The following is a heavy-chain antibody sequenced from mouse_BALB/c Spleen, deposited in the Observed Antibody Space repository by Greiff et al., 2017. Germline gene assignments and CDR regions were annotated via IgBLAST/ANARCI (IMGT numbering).Heavy chain of an antibody. V-gene: IGHV1S81*02. J-gene: IGHJ3*01. CDR1: GYTFTSYW. Sequence: VQLQQPGAELVKPGASVKLSCKASGYTFTSYWMHWVKQRPGQGLEWIGEINPSNGRTNYNEKFKSKATLTVDKSSSTAYMQLSSLTSEDSAVYYGARATMITTFAYWGQGTLVTVSA. CDR2: INPSNGRT. D-gene: IGHD2-4*01. CDR3: ARATMITTFAY.